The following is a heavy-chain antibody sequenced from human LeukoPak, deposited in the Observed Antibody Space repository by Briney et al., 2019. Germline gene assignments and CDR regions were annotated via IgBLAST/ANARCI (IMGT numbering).Heavy chain of an antibody. V-gene: IGHV4-38-2*02. CDR2: IYHSGSI. D-gene: IGHD3-3*01. CDR1: GYSISSGYY. J-gene: IGHJ6*03. Sequence: SETLSLTCTVSGYSISSGYYWGWIRQPPGKGLEWIGSIYHSGSIYYNPSLKSRVTISVDTSKNQFSLKLSSVTAADTAVYYCARSITIFGVVITYMDVWGKGTTVTVSS. CDR3: ARSITIFGVVITYMDV.